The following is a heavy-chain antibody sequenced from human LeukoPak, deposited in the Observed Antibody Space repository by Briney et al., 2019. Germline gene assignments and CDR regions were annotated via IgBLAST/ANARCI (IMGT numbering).Heavy chain of an antibody. CDR3: AKVHSSGWYYFDY. D-gene: IGHD6-19*01. V-gene: IGHV3-23*01. CDR1: GFTFSSYA. Sequence: PGGSLRLSCAASGFTFSSYAMSWVRQAPGKGLEWVSAISGSGGSTYYADSVKGRFTISRDNSKNTLYLQMDSLRAEDTAVYYCAKVHSSGWYYFDYWGQGTLVTVSS. CDR2: ISGSGGST. J-gene: IGHJ4*02.